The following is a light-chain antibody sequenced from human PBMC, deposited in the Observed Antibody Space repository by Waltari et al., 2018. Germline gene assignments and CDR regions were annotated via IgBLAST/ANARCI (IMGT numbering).Light chain of an antibody. CDR1: AGSVSRTYY. V-gene: IGLV8-61*01. CDR3: VVYMGSDIWV. Sequence: QNVVTQEPCFSVSTGGSVTLTCGLTAGSVSRTYYPSRYQQPPGQAPRTLIYNTTSRSSGVPDRFSGSILGNKAALTITGAQADDESDYYCVVYMGSDIWVFGGGTKLTVL. J-gene: IGLJ3*02. CDR2: NTT.